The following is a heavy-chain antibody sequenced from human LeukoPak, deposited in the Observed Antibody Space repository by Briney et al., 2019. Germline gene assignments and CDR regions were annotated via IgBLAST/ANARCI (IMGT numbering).Heavy chain of an antibody. CDR2: ISSNGGST. CDR1: GFTFSSYA. D-gene: IGHD3-9*01. Sequence: SGGSLRLSCSASGFTFSSYAMHWVRQAPGKGLEYVSAISSNGGSTYYADSVKGRFTISRDNAKNTLYLQMSSLRAEDTAVYYCVKDHARGYFAWLLPGGWFDPWGQGTLVTVSS. V-gene: IGHV3-64D*06. J-gene: IGHJ5*02. CDR3: VKDHARGYFAWLLPGGWFDP.